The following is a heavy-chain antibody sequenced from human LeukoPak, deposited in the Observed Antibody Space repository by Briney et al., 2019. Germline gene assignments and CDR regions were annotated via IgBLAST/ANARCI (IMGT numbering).Heavy chain of an antibody. Sequence: GGSLRLSCAASGFTFSSYWISWVRQAPGKGLEWVANIKQDGSEKYYVDSVKGRFTISRDNAKNSLYLQMNSLRAEDTAVYYCARAGRSRYYGSGSYGGAFDIWGQGKMVAVSS. CDR3: ARAGRSRYYGSGSYGGAFDI. D-gene: IGHD3-10*01. J-gene: IGHJ3*02. CDR2: IKQDGSEK. CDR1: GFTFSSYW. V-gene: IGHV3-7*01.